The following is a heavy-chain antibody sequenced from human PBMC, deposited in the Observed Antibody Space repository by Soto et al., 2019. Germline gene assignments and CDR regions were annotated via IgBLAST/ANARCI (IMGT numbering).Heavy chain of an antibody. Sequence: EVQLVESGGGLVQPGGSLRLSCAASGFTFSSYWMHWVRQAPGKGLLWVSRINSDGSRTNYADSVKGRFTISRDNAKNTLYLQMNSLRAEDTAVYYCARAERGGAPVAGLYDIWGQGTMVTVSS. CDR1: GFTFSSYW. CDR3: ARAERGGAPVAGLYDI. D-gene: IGHD6-19*01. J-gene: IGHJ3*02. CDR2: INSDGSRT. V-gene: IGHV3-74*01.